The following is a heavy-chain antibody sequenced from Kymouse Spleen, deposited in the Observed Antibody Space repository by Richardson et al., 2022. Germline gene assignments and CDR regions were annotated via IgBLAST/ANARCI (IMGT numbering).Heavy chain of an antibody. Sequence: QLQLQESGPGLVKPSETLSLTCTVSGGSISSSSYYWGWIRQPPGKGLEWIGSIYYSGSTYYNPSLKSRVTISVDTSKNQFSLKLSSVTAADTAVYYCARLTSGSYNFDYWGQGTLVTVSS. CDR3: ARLTSGSYNFDY. CDR2: IYYSGST. D-gene: IGHD1-26*01. CDR1: GGSISSSSYY. J-gene: IGHJ4*02. V-gene: IGHV4-39*01.